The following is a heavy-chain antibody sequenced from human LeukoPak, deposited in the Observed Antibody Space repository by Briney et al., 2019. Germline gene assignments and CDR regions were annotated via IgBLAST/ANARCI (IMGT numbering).Heavy chain of an antibody. CDR3: ARHAKYYDFWSGYSVDGMDV. CDR1: GGSISSYY. CDR2: IYYSGST. J-gene: IGHJ6*02. V-gene: IGHV4-59*08. D-gene: IGHD3-3*01. Sequence: SETLSLTCSVSGGSISSYYWSWIRQPPGKGLEWIGYIYYSGSTNYNPSLKSRVTISVDTSKNQFSLKLSSVTAADTAVYYCARHAKYYDFWSGYSVDGMDVWGQGTTVTVSS.